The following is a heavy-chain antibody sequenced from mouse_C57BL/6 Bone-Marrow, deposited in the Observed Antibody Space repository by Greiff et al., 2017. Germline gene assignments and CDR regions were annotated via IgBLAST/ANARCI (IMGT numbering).Heavy chain of an antibody. D-gene: IGHD2-1*01. Sequence: EVKLMESGGGLVQPKGSLKLSCAASGFTFNTYAMHWVRQAPGKGLEWVARISSKSSNYATYYAVSVKDRFTISRDDSQNMLYLQMSKLKAEDTALYYCVRDYGNLYAMDYWGQGTSVTVSS. V-gene: IGHV10-3*01. CDR2: ISSKSSNYAT. CDR1: GFTFNTYA. J-gene: IGHJ4*01. CDR3: VRDYGNLYAMDY.